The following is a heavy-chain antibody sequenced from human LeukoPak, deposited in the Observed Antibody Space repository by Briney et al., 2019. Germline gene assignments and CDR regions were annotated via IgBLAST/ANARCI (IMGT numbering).Heavy chain of an antibody. J-gene: IGHJ4*02. V-gene: IGHV1-3*02. Sequence: EASVKVSCKASGYTFTGYSMHWVRQTPGQGLEWMGLSNGDKGNTRYSQEFQGRVTITRDTSASTAYVELNSLRAEDTAVYYCAIDRGYDPHYYFDYWGQGTLVTVSS. D-gene: IGHD5-12*01. CDR2: SNGDKGNT. CDR1: GYTFTGYS. CDR3: AIDRGYDPHYYFDY.